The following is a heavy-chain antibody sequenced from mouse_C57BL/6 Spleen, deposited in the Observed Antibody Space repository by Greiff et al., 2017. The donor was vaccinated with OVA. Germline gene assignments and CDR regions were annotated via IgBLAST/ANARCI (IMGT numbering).Heavy chain of an antibody. J-gene: IGHJ3*01. CDR2: IYPGDGDT. CDR1: GYAFSSYW. D-gene: IGHD2-4*01. CDR3: ARLGDYGWFAY. V-gene: IGHV1-80*01. Sequence: VQLQQSGASVKISCKASGYAFSSYWMNWVKQRPGKGLEWIGQIYPGDGDTNYNGKFKGKATLTADKSSSTAYMQLSSLTSEDSAVYFCARLGDYGWFAYWGQGTLVTVSA.